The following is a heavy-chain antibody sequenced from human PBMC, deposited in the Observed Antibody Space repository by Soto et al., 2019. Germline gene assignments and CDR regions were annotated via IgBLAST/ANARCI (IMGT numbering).Heavy chain of an antibody. V-gene: IGHV3-33*06. J-gene: IGHJ6*02. CDR3: AKERFLEWLLYDPNYYYGMDV. Sequence: LRLSCAASGFTFSSYGMHWVRQAPGKGLEWVAVIWYDGSNKYYADSVKGRFTISRDNSKNTLYLQMNSLRAEDTAVYYCAKERFLEWLLYDPNYYYGMDVWGQGTTVTVSS. CDR2: IWYDGSNK. D-gene: IGHD3-3*01. CDR1: GFTFSSYG.